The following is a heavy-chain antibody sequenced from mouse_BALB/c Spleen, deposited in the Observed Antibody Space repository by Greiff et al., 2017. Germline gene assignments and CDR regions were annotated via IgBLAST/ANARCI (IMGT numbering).Heavy chain of an antibody. V-gene: IGHV1-4*01. CDR1: GYTFTSYT. D-gene: IGHD2-14*01. Sequence: QVQLQQSGAELARPGASVKMSCKASGYTFTSYTMHWVQQRPGQGLEWIGYINPSSGYTNYNQKFKDKATLTADKSSSTAYMQLSSLTSEDSAVYYCERNYRYDGYAMDYWGQGTSVTVSS. J-gene: IGHJ4*01. CDR2: INPSSGYT. CDR3: ERNYRYDGYAMDY.